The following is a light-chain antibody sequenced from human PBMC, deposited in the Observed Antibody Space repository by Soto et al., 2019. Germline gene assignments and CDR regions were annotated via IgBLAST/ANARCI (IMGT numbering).Light chain of an antibody. J-gene: IGKJ4*01. V-gene: IGKV1-39*01. CDR1: QSISTY. CDR3: QQRYTSTVT. CDR2: GAS. Sequence: DIQMTQSPSSMSASVGDRVTFTCRASQSISTYLNWYEKKPGKDPNLLIYGASNLQSGVPSRFSGGGSGTDFNLTISSLQTEDFGTYECQQRYTSTVTFGGGTKVDIK.